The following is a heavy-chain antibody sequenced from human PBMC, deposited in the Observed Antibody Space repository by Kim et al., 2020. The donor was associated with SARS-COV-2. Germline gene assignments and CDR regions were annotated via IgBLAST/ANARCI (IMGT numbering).Heavy chain of an antibody. V-gene: IGHV1-2*02. D-gene: IGHD1-26*01. CDR2: R. CDR3: ARVSDGTFDY. J-gene: IGHJ4*02. Sequence: RNDARKCKGRVTMTRETSISTAYVELSRLRSEDTAVYYCARVSDGTFDYWGQGTLVTVSS.